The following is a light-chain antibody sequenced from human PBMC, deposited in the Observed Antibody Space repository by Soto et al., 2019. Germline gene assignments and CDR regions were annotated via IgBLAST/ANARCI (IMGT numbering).Light chain of an antibody. V-gene: IGKV3-11*01. CDR2: DAY. Sequence: EIVLTRSPATLSLSPGERATLSCRASQSVRGYLAWYQQKLGQAPRLLISDAYNRAAGVPARFSGSGSGADFTLTISSLEPEDFAVYYCQQRSAWHLTFGGGTKVEIK. CDR3: QQRSAWHLT. CDR1: QSVRGY. J-gene: IGKJ4*01.